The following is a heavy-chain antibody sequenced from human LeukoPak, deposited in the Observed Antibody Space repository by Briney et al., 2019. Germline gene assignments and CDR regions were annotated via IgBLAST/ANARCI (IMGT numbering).Heavy chain of an antibody. CDR3: AKGGEWLVSSAYYYYYMDV. V-gene: IGHV3-20*04. D-gene: IGHD6-19*01. Sequence: GGSLRLSCAASGFTFDDYGMTWVRQAPGKGLEWVSGINWNGGSIGYANSVKGRFTISRDNAKNSLYLQMNSLRAEDTAVYYCAKGGEWLVSSAYYYYYMDVWGKGTTVTISS. CDR2: INWNGGSI. J-gene: IGHJ6*03. CDR1: GFTFDDYG.